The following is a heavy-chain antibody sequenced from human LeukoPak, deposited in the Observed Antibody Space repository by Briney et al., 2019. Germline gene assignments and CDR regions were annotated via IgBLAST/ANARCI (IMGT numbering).Heavy chain of an antibody. J-gene: IGHJ5*02. CDR1: GFIFENYY. CDR3: ARVIENA. CDR2: ISKADNTI. D-gene: IGHD2/OR15-2a*01. Sequence: GGSLRLSCTASGFIFENYYMTWIRQAPGKGPQWVSYISKADNTIYYADSVKGRFTVSRDNDKKSIYLQMNSLRVEDTAVYYCARVIENAWGQGTLVTVSS. V-gene: IGHV3-11*04.